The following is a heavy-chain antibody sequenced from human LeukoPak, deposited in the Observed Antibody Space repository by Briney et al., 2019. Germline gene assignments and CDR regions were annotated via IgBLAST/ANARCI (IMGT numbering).Heavy chain of an antibody. Sequence: SETLSLTCTVSGGSISSYYWSWIRQPPGKGLEWIGDIYYSGSTNYNPSLKSRVTISVDTSKNQFSLTLSSVTAADTAVYYSARLASGSYGPLTPFDYWGQGTLVTVSS. V-gene: IGHV4-59*08. CDR2: IYYSGST. CDR3: ARLASGSYGPLTPFDY. CDR1: GGSISSYY. D-gene: IGHD1-26*01. J-gene: IGHJ4*02.